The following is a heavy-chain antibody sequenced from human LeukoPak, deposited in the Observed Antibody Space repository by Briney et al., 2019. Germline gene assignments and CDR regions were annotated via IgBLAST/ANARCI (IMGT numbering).Heavy chain of an antibody. Sequence: GGSLRLSCAASGFTFSSYEMNWVRQAPGKGLEWVSYISSSGSTIYYADSVKGRFTISRDNAKNSLYLQMNSLRAGDTAVYYCAPPTVTTGYWGQGTLVAVSS. V-gene: IGHV3-48*03. J-gene: IGHJ4*02. D-gene: IGHD4-17*01. CDR3: APPTVTTGY. CDR2: ISSSGSTI. CDR1: GFTFSSYE.